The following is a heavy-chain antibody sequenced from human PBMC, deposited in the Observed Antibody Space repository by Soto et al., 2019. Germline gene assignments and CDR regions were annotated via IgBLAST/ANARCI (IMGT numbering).Heavy chain of an antibody. CDR3: ARDLLPIDFWSGYPPYYYYGMDV. CDR2: ISAYNGNT. J-gene: IGHJ6*02. D-gene: IGHD3-3*01. CDR1: GYTFTSYG. V-gene: IGHV1-18*01. Sequence: GASVKVSCKASGYTFTSYGISWVRQAPGQGLEWMGWISAYNGNTNYAQKLQGRVTMTTDTSTSTAYMELRSLRSDDTAVYYCARDLLPIDFWSGYPPYYYYGMDVWGQGTTVTVSS.